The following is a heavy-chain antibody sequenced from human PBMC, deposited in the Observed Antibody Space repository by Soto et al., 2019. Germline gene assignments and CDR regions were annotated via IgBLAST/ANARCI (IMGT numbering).Heavy chain of an antibody. CDR1: GFTFSSYG. CDR3: ASGRIQRWSFYY. CDR2: IWYDGSNK. D-gene: IGHD5-18*01. J-gene: IGHJ4*02. Sequence: QVQLVESGGGVVQPGRSLRLSCAASGFTFSSYGMPWVRQAPGKGLEWVAVIWYDGSNKYYADSVKGRFTISRDNSKNTLYLQMNSLRAEYTAVYYCASGRIQRWSFYYWGQGTLVTV. V-gene: IGHV3-33*01.